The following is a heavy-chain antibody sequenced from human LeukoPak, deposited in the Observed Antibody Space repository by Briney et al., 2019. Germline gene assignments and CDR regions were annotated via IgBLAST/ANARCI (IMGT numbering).Heavy chain of an antibody. D-gene: IGHD3-10*01. Sequence: GESLKISCKGSGYSFTSYWIGWVRQMPGKGLEWMGIIYPGDSDTRYSPSFQGQVTISADKSISTAYLQWSSLKASDTAMYYCARVSGITMVRGVIITPAIFDYWGQGTLVTVSS. CDR1: GYSFTSYW. J-gene: IGHJ4*02. V-gene: IGHV5-51*01. CDR2: IYPGDSDT. CDR3: ARVSGITMVRGVIITPAIFDY.